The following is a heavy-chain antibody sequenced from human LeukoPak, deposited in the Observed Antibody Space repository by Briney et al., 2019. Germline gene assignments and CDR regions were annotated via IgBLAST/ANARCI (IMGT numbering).Heavy chain of an antibody. CDR1: GGSISSYY. V-gene: IGHV4-4*07. CDR2: IYTSGST. J-gene: IGHJ6*02. CDR3: ARDSFYDFWSGYYGPNYYYYGMDV. D-gene: IGHD3-3*01. Sequence: PSETLSLTCTVSGGSISSYYWSWIRQPAGKGLEWIGRIYTSGSTNYNPSLKSRVTMSVDTSKNQFSLKLSSVTAADTAVYYCARDSFYDFWSGYYGPNYYYYGMDVWGQGTTVTVSS.